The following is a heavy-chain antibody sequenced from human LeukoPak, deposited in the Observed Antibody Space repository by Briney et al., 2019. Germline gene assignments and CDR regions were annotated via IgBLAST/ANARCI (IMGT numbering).Heavy chain of an antibody. Sequence: ASVKVSFKASGYTFTSYDINWVRQATGQGLEWMGWMNPNSGNTGYAQKFQGRVTMTRNTSISTAYMELSSLRSEDTAVYYCARNGRPAATSYYYYYYMDVWGKGTTVTVSS. D-gene: IGHD2-2*01. CDR1: GYTFTSYD. J-gene: IGHJ6*03. CDR2: MNPNSGNT. CDR3: ARNGRPAATSYYYYYYMDV. V-gene: IGHV1-8*01.